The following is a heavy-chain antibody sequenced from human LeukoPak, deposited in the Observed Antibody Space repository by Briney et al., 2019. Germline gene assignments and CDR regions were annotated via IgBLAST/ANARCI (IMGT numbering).Heavy chain of an antibody. V-gene: IGHV3-48*04. Sequence: HPGGSLRLSCEGSGFSLSAYNMNWVRQAPGKGLESVSYISSSSATIFYADSVTGRFTISRDNAKNSLYLQMDSLRAEDTAVYYCARDGSFRYYDSRGEDYFDYWGQGTLVTVSS. CDR3: ARDGSFRYYDSRGEDYFDY. D-gene: IGHD3-22*01. CDR1: GFSLSAYN. CDR2: ISSSSATI. J-gene: IGHJ4*02.